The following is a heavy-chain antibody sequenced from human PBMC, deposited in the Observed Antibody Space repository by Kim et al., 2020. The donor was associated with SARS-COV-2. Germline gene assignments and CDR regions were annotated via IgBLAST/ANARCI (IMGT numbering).Heavy chain of an antibody. Sequence: SETLSLTCAVYGGSFSGYYWSWIRQPPGKGLEWIGEINHSGSTNYNPSLKSRVTISVDTSKNQFSLKLSSVTAADTAVYYCARATPYYDSSGSFLDYWGQGTLVTVSS. CDR2: INHSGST. V-gene: IGHV4-34*01. CDR1: GGSFSGYY. CDR3: ARATPYYDSSGSFLDY. J-gene: IGHJ4*02. D-gene: IGHD3-22*01.